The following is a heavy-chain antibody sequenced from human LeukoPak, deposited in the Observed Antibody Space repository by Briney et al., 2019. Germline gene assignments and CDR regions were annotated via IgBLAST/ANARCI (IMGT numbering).Heavy chain of an antibody. Sequence: GESLKISCKGSGYSFTTYWIGWVRQMPGKGLEWMGIIYPGDSDTRYSPSFQGPVTISVDKSVSTAYLQWSSLKASDTAMYYCTRPRDRTPRGPFEYWGQGTKVTVSA. V-gene: IGHV5-51*01. CDR2: IYPGDSDT. D-gene: IGHD3-10*01. CDR3: TRPRDRTPRGPFEY. J-gene: IGHJ4*02. CDR1: GYSFTTYW.